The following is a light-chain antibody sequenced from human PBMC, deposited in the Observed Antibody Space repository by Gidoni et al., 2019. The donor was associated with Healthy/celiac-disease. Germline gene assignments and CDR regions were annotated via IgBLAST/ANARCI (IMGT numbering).Light chain of an antibody. CDR2: EVS. V-gene: IGLV2-8*01. CDR3: SSYAGSNNLV. CDR1: SSDVGGYSY. Sequence: QSALTQPPSASGSPGQSVTISCTGPSSDVGGYSYVSCYQQHPGKAPQLMIYEVSKRPSGVPDRFSGSKSGKTASLTVSGLQAEDEADYYCSSYAGSNNLVFGGGTKLTVL. J-gene: IGLJ2*01.